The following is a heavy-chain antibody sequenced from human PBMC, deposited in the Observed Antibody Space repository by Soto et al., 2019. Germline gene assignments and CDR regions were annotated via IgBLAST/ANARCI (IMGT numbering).Heavy chain of an antibody. CDR1: GFTFSGSA. J-gene: IGHJ4*02. D-gene: IGHD2-15*01. CDR2: IRSKANSYAT. V-gene: IGHV3-73*01. CDR3: TRPYCSGGSRYSG. Sequence: GGSLRLSCAASGFTFSGSAMHWVRQASGKGLEWVGRIRSKANSYATAYAASVKGRFTISRDDSKNTAYLQMNSLKTEDTAVYYCTRPYCSGGSRYSGWGQGTLVTVSS.